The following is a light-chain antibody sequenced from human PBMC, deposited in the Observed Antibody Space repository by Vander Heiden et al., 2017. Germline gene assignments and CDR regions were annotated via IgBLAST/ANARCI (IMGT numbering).Light chain of an antibody. V-gene: IGKV1-5*03. CDR3: QQDNSYSWT. Sequence: DIQMTQSPSTLSASVGDRVTITCRASQSISSWLAWYQQKPGKAPKLLIYKASSLESRVPSRYSGSRSGTEFTLSISSLHPDDFATYYCQQDNSYSWTFGQWTKVEIK. J-gene: IGKJ1*01. CDR1: QSISSW. CDR2: KAS.